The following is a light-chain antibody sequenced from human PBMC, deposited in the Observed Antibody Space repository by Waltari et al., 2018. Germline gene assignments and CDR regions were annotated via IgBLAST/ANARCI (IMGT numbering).Light chain of an antibody. CDR3: GTWDSSLSAVV. Sequence: QSVLTQPPSVSAAPGQRVTITCSGSSSNIGKNYVSWHQLLPGTAPKLLIYDNNKRPSGIPDRFSGSKSGTSATLGITGLQTGDEADYYCGTWDSSLSAVVFGGGTKLTVL. CDR1: SSNIGKNY. V-gene: IGLV1-51*01. CDR2: DNN. J-gene: IGLJ2*01.